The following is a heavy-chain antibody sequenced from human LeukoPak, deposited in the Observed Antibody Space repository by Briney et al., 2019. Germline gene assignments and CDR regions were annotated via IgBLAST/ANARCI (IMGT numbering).Heavy chain of an antibody. J-gene: IGHJ4*02. Sequence: GGSLRLSCAASGFTFRSYWMSWVRQAPGKGLEWVANIKQDGSEKYYVDSVKGRFTISRDNAKNSLYLQMNSLRAEDTAVYYCARDLPTMIFDYWGQGTLVTVSS. CDR3: ARDLPTMIFDY. CDR1: GFTFRSYW. V-gene: IGHV3-7*01. CDR2: IKQDGSEK. D-gene: IGHD3-22*01.